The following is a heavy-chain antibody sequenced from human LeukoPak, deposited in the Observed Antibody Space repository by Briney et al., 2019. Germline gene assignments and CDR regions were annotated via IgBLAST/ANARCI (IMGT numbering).Heavy chain of an antibody. CDR3: ARAYCGGDCYLDY. D-gene: IGHD2-21*02. V-gene: IGHV4-30-2*01. CDR2: IYHSGST. CDR1: GGSISSGGYS. Sequence: SEILSLTCAVSGGSISSGGYSWSWIRQPPGKGLEWIGYIYHSGSTYYNPSLKSRVTISVDRSKNQFSLKLSSVTAADTAVYYCARAYCGGDCYLDYWGQGTLVTVSS. J-gene: IGHJ4*02.